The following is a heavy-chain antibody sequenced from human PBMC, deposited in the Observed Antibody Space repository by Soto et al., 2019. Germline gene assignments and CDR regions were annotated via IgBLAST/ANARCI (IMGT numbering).Heavy chain of an antibody. CDR1: GFTFSSYS. V-gene: IGHV3-21*01. J-gene: IGHJ6*02. Sequence: PGGSLRLSCAASGFTFSSYSMNWVRQAPRKGLEWVSSISSSSSYIYYADSVKGRFTISRDNAKNSLYLQMNSLRAEDTAVYYCARDPLTLLAMRGYYYYGMDVWGQGTTVTVSS. CDR2: ISSSSSYI. D-gene: IGHD2-2*01. CDR3: ARDPLTLLAMRGYYYYGMDV.